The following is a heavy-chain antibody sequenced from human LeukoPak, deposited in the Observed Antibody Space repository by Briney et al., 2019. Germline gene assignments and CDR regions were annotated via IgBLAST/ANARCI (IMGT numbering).Heavy chain of an antibody. V-gene: IGHV4-34*01. Sequence: SETLSPTCAVSGGSFSNYYWSWIRQSPGKGLEWIGEINPSGTTKDNPSLKSRVTLSVDTSQNQFSLKLSSVTAADTAVYYCASLTVYDYMDVWGKGTTVTVSS. CDR3: ASLTVYDYMDV. J-gene: IGHJ6*03. CDR1: GGSFSNYY. D-gene: IGHD4-17*01. CDR2: INPSGTT.